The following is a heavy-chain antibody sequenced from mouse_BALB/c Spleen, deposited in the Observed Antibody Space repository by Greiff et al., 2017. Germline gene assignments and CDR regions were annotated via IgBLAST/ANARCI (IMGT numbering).Heavy chain of an antibody. CDR2: ISDGGSYT. D-gene: IGHD1-1*01. Sequence: EVQLVESGGGLVKPGGSLKLSCAASGFTFSDYYMYWVRQTPEKRLEWVATISDGGSYTYYPDSVKRRFTISRDNAKNNLYLQMSSLKSEDTAMYYCARLRDYYAMDDWGQGTSVTVSS. CDR1: GFTFSDYY. CDR3: ARLRDYYAMDD. J-gene: IGHJ4*01. V-gene: IGHV5-4*02.